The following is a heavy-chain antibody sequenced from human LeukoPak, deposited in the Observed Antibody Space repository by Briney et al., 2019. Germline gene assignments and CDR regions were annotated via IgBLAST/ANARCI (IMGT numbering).Heavy chain of an antibody. V-gene: IGHV4-59*08. D-gene: IGHD2/OR15-2a*01. CDR3: ARLYAAVVPQGYDWYFDL. CDR2: IYYSGST. CDR1: GGSISSYY. J-gene: IGHJ2*01. Sequence: SETLSLTCTVSGGSISSYYWSWIRQPPGKGLEWIGYIYYSGSTNYNPSLKSRVTISLDTSKNQFSLKLSSVTAADTAVYYCARLYAAVVPQGYDWYFDLWGRGTLVTVSS.